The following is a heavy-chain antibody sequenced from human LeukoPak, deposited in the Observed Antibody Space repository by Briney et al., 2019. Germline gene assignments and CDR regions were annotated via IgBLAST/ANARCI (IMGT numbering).Heavy chain of an antibody. CDR3: ARGGYDFWSGGGYYYYYYMDV. D-gene: IGHD3-3*01. CDR2: IYTSGST. CDR1: GGSISSYY. J-gene: IGHJ6*03. Sequence: TSETLSLTCTVSGGSISSYYWSWIRQPAGKGLEWIGRIYTSGSTNYNPSLKSRVTMSVDTSKNQFSLKLSSVTAADTAVYYCARGGYDFWSGGGYYYYYYMDVWGKGTPVTVSS. V-gene: IGHV4-4*07.